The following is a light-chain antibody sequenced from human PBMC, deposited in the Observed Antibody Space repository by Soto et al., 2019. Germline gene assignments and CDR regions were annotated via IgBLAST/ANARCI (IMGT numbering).Light chain of an antibody. Sequence: QITQSPSSLSPSVGGKILITCRASRDVGSDVSWYQQKPGQAPKLLIYAASNLYTGVPYRFSGSRSGTEFTLTISSLQPEDFAAYYCLQDYGASWTFGQGTKVDIK. J-gene: IGKJ1*01. CDR2: AAS. CDR3: LQDYGASWT. CDR1: RDVGSD. V-gene: IGKV1-6*01.